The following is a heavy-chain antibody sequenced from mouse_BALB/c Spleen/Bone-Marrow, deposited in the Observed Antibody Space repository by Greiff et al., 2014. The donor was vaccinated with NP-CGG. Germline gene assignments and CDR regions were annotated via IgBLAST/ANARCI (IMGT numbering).Heavy chain of an antibody. J-gene: IGHJ4*01. D-gene: IGHD2-4*01. CDR1: GYSFTSYW. CDR2: IYPGNSDT. V-gene: IGHV1-5*01. Sequence: VQLQQSGTVLARPGASVKMSCKASGYSFTSYWMHWVKQRPGQGLEWIGAIYPGNSDTSYNQKFKGKAKLTAVSSASTAYMKLSSLTNEDSAVYYCTRSPTMITTYSGAMDYWGQGTSVTVSA. CDR3: TRSPTMITTYSGAMDY.